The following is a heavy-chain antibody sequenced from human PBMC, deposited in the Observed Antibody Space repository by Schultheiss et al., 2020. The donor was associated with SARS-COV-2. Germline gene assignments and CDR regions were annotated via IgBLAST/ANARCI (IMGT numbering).Heavy chain of an antibody. D-gene: IGHD2-15*01. CDR2: IYTSGST. V-gene: IGHV4-61*02. Sequence: SETLSLTCTVSGGSISSGGYYWSWIRQPAGKGLEWIGRIYTSGSTNYNPSLKSRVTISVDTSKNQFSLKLSSVTSADTAVYYCARGGGLHCSGGSCYLHPFDYWGQGTLVTVSS. CDR3: ARGGGLHCSGGSCYLHPFDY. CDR1: GGSISSGGYY. J-gene: IGHJ4*02.